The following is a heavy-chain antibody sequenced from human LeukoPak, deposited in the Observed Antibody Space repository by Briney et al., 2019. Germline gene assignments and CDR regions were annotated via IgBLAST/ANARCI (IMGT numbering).Heavy chain of an antibody. Sequence: SETLSLTCTVSGGSISSYYWSWIRQPAGKGLEWIGRIYTSGSTNYNPSLKSRVTMSADTSKNQFSLKLSSVTPEDTAVYYCARGGISLWFGESSYDAFDIWGQGTMVTVSS. V-gene: IGHV4-4*07. CDR2: IYTSGST. CDR1: GGSISSYY. D-gene: IGHD3-10*01. J-gene: IGHJ3*02. CDR3: ARGGISLWFGESSYDAFDI.